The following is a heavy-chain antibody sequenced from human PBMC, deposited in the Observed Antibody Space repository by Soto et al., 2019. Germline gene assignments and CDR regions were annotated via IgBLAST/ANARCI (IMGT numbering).Heavy chain of an antibody. Sequence: SETLSLTCAVSGDSVSSRFWWSWVRQSPGKGLEWIGEIYHSGSANYNPSLKSRVTMSVDNSKNQFSLKLNSVTAADTAVYYCARYNAASGTYYFDYWGQGTLVTLSS. CDR2: IYHSGSA. CDR3: ARYNAASGTYYFDY. J-gene: IGHJ4*02. V-gene: IGHV4-4*02. CDR1: GDSVSSRFW. D-gene: IGHD6-13*01.